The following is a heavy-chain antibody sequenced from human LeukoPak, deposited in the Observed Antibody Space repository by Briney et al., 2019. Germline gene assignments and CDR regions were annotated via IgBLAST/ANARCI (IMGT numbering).Heavy chain of an antibody. CDR1: GFTFSSYG. CDR3: ARGGGF. D-gene: IGHD3-10*01. J-gene: IGHJ4*02. CDR2: ISDDGSNK. V-gene: IGHV3-30*03. Sequence: GRSLRLSCAASGFTFSSYGMHWVRQAPGKGLEWVAAISDDGSNKYYADSVKGRFTISRDNSKNTVYLQMNSLRVEDTAVYYCARGGGFGGQGTLVTVSS.